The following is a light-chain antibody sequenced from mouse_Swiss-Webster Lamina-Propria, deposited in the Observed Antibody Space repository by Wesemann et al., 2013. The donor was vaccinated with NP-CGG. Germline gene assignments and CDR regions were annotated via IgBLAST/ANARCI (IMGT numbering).Light chain of an antibody. V-gene: IGKV6-32*01. J-gene: IGKJ4*01. CDR2: S. Sequence: SNRYTGVPDRFTGSGYGTDFTFTISTVQAEDLAVYFCQQDYSSPFGSGTKLEIK. CDR3: QQDYSSP.